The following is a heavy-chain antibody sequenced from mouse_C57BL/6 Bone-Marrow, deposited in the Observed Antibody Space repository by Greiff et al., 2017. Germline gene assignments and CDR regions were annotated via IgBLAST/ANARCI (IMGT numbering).Heavy chain of an antibody. CDR3: TTVYYFDY. J-gene: IGHJ2*01. CDR1: GFNIKDDY. CDR2: IDPENGDT. Sequence: EVQLQQSGAELVRPGASVKLSCTASGFNIKDDYMHWVKQRPEQGLEWIGWIDPENGDTEYASKFQGKATITADTSSNTAYLKLSSLTSEDTAVYYCTTVYYFDYWGQGTTLTVSS. V-gene: IGHV14-4*01.